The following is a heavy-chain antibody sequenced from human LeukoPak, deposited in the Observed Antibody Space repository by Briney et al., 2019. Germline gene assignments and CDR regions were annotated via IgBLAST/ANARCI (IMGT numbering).Heavy chain of an antibody. V-gene: IGHV3-48*03. CDR2: ITYSGSET. J-gene: IGHJ4*02. CDR3: ARVVGSPKLYFDS. D-gene: IGHD1-26*01. CDR1: GFTFSDYH. Sequence: PGGSLRLSCAASGFTFSDYHMNWVRQAPGKGLEWVSYITYSGSETNYADSVKGRFTISRDNAKNSLYLQMSSLRAEDTAFYYCARVVGSPKLYFDSWGQEILVTVSS.